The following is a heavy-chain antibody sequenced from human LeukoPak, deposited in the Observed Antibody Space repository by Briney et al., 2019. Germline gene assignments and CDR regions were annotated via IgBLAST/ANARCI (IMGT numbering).Heavy chain of an antibody. CDR3: AKVKVWFGDYFDY. J-gene: IGHJ4*02. V-gene: IGHV3-30*02. Sequence: GGSLRLSCAASGFTFSSYGIHWVRQAPGKGLEWVAFIRYDGSNKYYADSVKGRFTISRDNSKNTLYLQMNSLRAEDTAVYYCAKVKVWFGDYFDYWGQGTLVTVSS. CDR2: IRYDGSNK. D-gene: IGHD3-10*01. CDR1: GFTFSSYG.